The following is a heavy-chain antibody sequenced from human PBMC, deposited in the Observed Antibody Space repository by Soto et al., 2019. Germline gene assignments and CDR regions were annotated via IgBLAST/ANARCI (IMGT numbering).Heavy chain of an antibody. CDR2: IIPIFGTA. V-gene: IGHV1-69*12. Sequence: QVQLVQSGAEVKKPGSSVKVSCKASGGTFSSYAISWVRQAPGQGLEWMGGIIPIFGTANYAQKFQGRVTITADESTSTADMELSSLRSEDTAVYYCATSSSWYGEYYYYGMDVWGQGTTVTVSS. CDR1: GGTFSSYA. CDR3: ATSSSWYGEYYYYGMDV. D-gene: IGHD6-13*01. J-gene: IGHJ6*02.